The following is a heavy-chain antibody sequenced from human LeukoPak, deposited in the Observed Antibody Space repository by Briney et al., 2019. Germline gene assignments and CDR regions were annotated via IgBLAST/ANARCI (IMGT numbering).Heavy chain of an antibody. D-gene: IGHD1-26*01. J-gene: IGHJ4*02. CDR1: GFNVSINY. CDR2: IFSGGST. Sequence: PGGSLRLSCAASGFNVSINYMNWVRQVPGKGLEWVSVIFSGGSTHYADSVKGRFTISRDKSRNTLYLQMNNLRAEDTAVYYCAEESGSFYFDYWGQGTLVTVSS. V-gene: IGHV3-53*01. CDR3: AEESGSFYFDY.